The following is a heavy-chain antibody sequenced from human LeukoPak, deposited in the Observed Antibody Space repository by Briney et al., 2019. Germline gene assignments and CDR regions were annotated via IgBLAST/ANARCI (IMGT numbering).Heavy chain of an antibody. J-gene: IGHJ4*02. CDR2: ISYDGSNK. Sequence: GGSLRLSCAASGFTFSSHWMHWVRQAPGKGLEWVAVISYDGSNKYYADSVKGRFTISRDNSKNTLYLQMNSLRAEDTAVYYCARANTAVAGRGLDYWGQGTLVTVSS. D-gene: IGHD6-19*01. CDR1: GFTFSSHW. V-gene: IGHV3-30*03. CDR3: ARANTAVAGRGLDY.